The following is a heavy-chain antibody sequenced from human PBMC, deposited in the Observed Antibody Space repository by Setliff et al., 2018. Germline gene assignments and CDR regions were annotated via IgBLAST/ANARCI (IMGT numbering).Heavy chain of an antibody. CDR1: GGTFSTYA. J-gene: IGHJ6*03. D-gene: IGHD2-15*01. CDR3: ARVRDCSGGICHRGFHHYMDV. Sequence: AASVKVSCKASGGTFSTYAINWVRQAPGQGLEWMGGIIPMFGTTNYARKFQGRVTITADKSTITAYMELSGLRSEDTAVYYCARVRDCSGGICHRGFHHYMDVWGKGTTVTVSS. CDR2: IIPMFGTT. V-gene: IGHV1-69*06.